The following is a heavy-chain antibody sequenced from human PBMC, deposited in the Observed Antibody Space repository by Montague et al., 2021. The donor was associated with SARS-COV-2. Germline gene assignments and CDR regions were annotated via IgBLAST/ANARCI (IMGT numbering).Heavy chain of an antibody. CDR3: ASGWTLFD. D-gene: IGHD6-19*01. J-gene: IGHJ4*02. CDR2: TYYRSEWHT. CDR1: GDSVSSTAAA. Sequence: CAISGDSVSSTAAAWNWIRQSPSRGLEWLGRTYYRSEWHTDYAVSVECRLAIDADTSKNQFSLQLHSVTPEDSAGYYCASGWTLFDWGQGTLVTVSS. V-gene: IGHV6-1*01.